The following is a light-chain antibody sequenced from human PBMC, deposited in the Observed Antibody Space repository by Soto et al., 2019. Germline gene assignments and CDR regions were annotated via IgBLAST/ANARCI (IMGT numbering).Light chain of an antibody. CDR2: DAS. CDR1: QTIDNT. CDR3: QQRSSWPP. J-gene: IGKJ4*01. Sequence: EIVLTQSQATLSMSPVDRATIYCRASQTIDNTLAWYQRKPGQAPRLLIYDASTRATGVPARFSGSGSGTDFTLTISSLEPEDFAVYYCQQRSSWPPFGGGTKVDIK. V-gene: IGKV3-11*01.